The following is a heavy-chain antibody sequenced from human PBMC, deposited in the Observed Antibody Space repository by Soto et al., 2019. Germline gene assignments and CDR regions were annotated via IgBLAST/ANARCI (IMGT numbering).Heavy chain of an antibody. J-gene: IGHJ4*02. CDR3: ARDRGYCSGGSCYSEFDY. D-gene: IGHD2-15*01. CDR2: SSSSSSTI. CDR1: GFTFSSYS. Sequence: EVQLVESGGGLVQPGGSLRLSCAASGFTFSSYSMNWVRQAPGKGLEWVSYSSSSSSTIYYADSVKCRFTISRDNAKNSLYRQMNSLRAEDTAVYYCARDRGYCSGGSCYSEFDYWVQVTLVTVSS. V-gene: IGHV3-48*01.